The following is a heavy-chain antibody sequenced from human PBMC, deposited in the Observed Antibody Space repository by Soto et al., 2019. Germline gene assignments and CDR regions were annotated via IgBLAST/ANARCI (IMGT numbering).Heavy chain of an antibody. CDR2: AYYRSKWYS. CDR1: GDSVSSNSAA. D-gene: IGHD6-6*01. CDR3: ARIHSSSSSDMDV. J-gene: IGHJ6*02. Sequence: SQTLSLTCVISGDSVSSNSAAWNWIRQSPSRGLEWLGRAYYRSKWYSNYAVSVKSRITINPDTSKNQFSLQLNSVTPEDTAVYYCARIHSSSSSDMDVWGQGTTVTVSS. V-gene: IGHV6-1*01.